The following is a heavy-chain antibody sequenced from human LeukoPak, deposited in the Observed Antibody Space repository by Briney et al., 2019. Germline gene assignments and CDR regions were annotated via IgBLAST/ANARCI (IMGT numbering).Heavy chain of an antibody. Sequence: ASVKVPCRASGYTFTGYYMHWVRQAPGQGLEWMGWINPNSGGTNYAQKFQGRVTMTRDTSISTAYMELSRLRSDDTAVYYCARGGPPTGTPDNWGQGTLVTVSS. CDR2: INPNSGGT. J-gene: IGHJ4*02. D-gene: IGHD1-1*01. CDR1: GYTFTGYY. V-gene: IGHV1-2*02. CDR3: ARGGPPTGTPDN.